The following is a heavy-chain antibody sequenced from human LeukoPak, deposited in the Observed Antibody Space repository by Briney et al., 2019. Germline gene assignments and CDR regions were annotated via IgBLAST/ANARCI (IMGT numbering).Heavy chain of an antibody. Sequence: GGSLRLSCVASGFTFRNYGMSWVRQAPGKGLEWVSAISGSGGSTYYADSVKGRFTISRDNSKNTLYLQMNSLRAEDTAVYYCAKTPRALWLTWRYFDYWGQGTLVTVSS. V-gene: IGHV3-23*01. CDR3: AKTPRALWLTWRYFDY. CDR1: GFTFRNYG. CDR2: ISGSGGST. D-gene: IGHD5-18*01. J-gene: IGHJ4*02.